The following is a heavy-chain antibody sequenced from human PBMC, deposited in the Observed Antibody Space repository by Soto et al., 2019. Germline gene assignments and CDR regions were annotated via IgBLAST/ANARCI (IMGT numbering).Heavy chain of an antibody. V-gene: IGHV4-38-2*02. J-gene: IGHJ6*02. CDR3: AREGGYRYGTLYYYYYGMDV. D-gene: IGHD5-18*01. CDR2: IYHSGST. CDR1: GYSISSGYY. Sequence: SETLSLTCAVSGYSISSGYYCGWIRQPPGKGLEWMGSIYHSGSTYYNPSLKSRVHISVDTSTNQFSMKLSSVTAADTAVYYCAREGGYRYGTLYYYYYGMDVWGQGTTVTVYS.